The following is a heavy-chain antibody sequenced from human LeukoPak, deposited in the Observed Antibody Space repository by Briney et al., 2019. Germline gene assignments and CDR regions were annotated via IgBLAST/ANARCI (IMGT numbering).Heavy chain of an antibody. CDR3: AREGIAVAGTDY. J-gene: IGHJ4*02. Sequence: GGSLRLSCAASGFTVSSNYMSWVRQAPGKGLEWVSVIYSGGSTYYADSVKGRFTISRDNSKNTLYLQMNSLRAEDTAVYYGAREGIAVAGTDYWGQGTLVTVSS. V-gene: IGHV3-66*01. CDR2: IYSGGST. D-gene: IGHD6-19*01. CDR1: GFTVSSNY.